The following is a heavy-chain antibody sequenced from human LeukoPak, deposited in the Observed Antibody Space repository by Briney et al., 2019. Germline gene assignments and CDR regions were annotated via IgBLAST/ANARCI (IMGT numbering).Heavy chain of an antibody. V-gene: IGHV3-33*01. CDR3: ARGNDYGDYGLDY. D-gene: IGHD4-17*01. J-gene: IGHJ4*02. CDR2: IWYDGSNK. CDR1: GFTFSRYG. Sequence: GRSLRLSCAASGFTFSRYGMHWVRQAPGKGLEWVAVIWYDGSNKYYADSVKGRFTISRDNSKNTLYLQMNSLRAEDTAVYYCARGNDYGDYGLDYWGQGTLVTVSS.